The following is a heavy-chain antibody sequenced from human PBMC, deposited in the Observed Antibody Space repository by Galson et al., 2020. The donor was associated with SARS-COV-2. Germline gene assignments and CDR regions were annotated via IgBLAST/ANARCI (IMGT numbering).Heavy chain of an antibody. CDR3: AKSTTVTLTAKLNWFDP. J-gene: IGHJ5*02. CDR1: GFTFDDYA. CDR2: ISWNSGSI. D-gene: IGHD4-17*01. Sequence: GGSLRLSCAASGFTFDDYAMHWVRQAPGKGLEWVSGISWNSGSIGYADSVKGRFTISRDNAKNSLYLQMNSLRAEDTALYYCAKSTTVTLTAKLNWFDPWGQGTLVTVSS. V-gene: IGHV3-9*01.